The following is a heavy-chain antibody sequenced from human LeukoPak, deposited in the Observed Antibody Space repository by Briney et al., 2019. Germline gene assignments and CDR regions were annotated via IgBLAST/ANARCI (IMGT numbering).Heavy chain of an antibody. J-gene: IGHJ4*02. Sequence: SETLSLTCTVSGDSIRSSSYYWGWIRQPPGTGLEWIGSMSYSGSTYYNSSLKSRVTISVDTSKNQFSLKLSSVTAADTAVYYCARPLADSSGYFDYWGQGTLVTVSS. D-gene: IGHD3-22*01. CDR3: ARPLADSSGYFDY. V-gene: IGHV4-39*01. CDR2: MSYSGST. CDR1: GDSIRSSSYY.